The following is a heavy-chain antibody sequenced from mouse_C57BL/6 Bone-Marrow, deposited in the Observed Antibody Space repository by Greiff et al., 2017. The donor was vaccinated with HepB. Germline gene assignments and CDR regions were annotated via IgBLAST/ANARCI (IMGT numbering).Heavy chain of an antibody. V-gene: IGHV1-81*01. CDR1: GYTFTSYG. CDR3: ARPFAWVAY. Sequence: QVQLQQSGAELARPGASVKLSCKASGYTFTSYGISWVKQRTGQGLEWIGEIFPRSGNTYYNEKFKGKATLTADKSSSTAYMELRSRTSEDSAVYFCARPFAWVAYWGQGTLVTVSA. CDR2: IFPRSGNT. J-gene: IGHJ3*01.